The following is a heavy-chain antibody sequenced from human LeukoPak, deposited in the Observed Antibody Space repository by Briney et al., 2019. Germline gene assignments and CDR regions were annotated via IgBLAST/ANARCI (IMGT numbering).Heavy chain of an antibody. CDR2: IDPSDSYT. J-gene: IGHJ4*02. Sequence: GESLKISCKGSGCNFTSYWISWVRQMPGKGLEWMGRIDPSDSYTNYSPSFQGHVTISADKSISTAYLQWSSLKASDTAMYYCARLRDGSIDYWGQGTLVTVSS. CDR3: ARLRDGSIDY. V-gene: IGHV5-10-1*01. CDR1: GCNFTSYW.